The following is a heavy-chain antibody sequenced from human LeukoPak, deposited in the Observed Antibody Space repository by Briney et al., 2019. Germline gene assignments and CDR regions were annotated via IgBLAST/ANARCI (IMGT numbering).Heavy chain of an antibody. CDR3: VRVLGGPDY. Sequence: GGSLPVPRTDGAFTFREYWLHWVHQPPGKGLVWVSRITNDGSRTEYADSVKGRFTISRDNAKNTLYLQMDSLRPEDTAVYYCVRVLGGPDY. V-gene: IGHV3-74*03. J-gene: IGHJ4*01. CDR1: AFTFREYW. D-gene: IGHD3-16*01. CDR2: ITNDGSRT.